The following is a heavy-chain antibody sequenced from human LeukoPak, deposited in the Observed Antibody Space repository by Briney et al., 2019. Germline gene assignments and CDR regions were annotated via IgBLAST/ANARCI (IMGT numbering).Heavy chain of an antibody. Sequence: GRSLRLSCAASGFSFSTYAMHWVRQAPGKGLEWVAVISYDGTNKYYADSVRGRFTISRHSPKNTLYLQMSSLRVEDTAVYYCARDYCSSTSCHFNYWGQGTLVTVSS. CDR1: GFSFSTYA. V-gene: IGHV3-30-3*01. J-gene: IGHJ4*02. D-gene: IGHD2-2*01. CDR3: ARDYCSSTSCHFNY. CDR2: ISYDGTNK.